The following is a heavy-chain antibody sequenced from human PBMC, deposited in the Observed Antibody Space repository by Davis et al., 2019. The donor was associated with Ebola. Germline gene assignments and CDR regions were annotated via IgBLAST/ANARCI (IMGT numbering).Heavy chain of an antibody. CDR2: INAGNGDT. CDR3: ARGSALAARAFDY. D-gene: IGHD6-6*01. V-gene: IGHV1-3*01. Sequence: ASVKVSCKASGYIFTSYAMHWVRQAPGQRLEWMGWINAGNGDTKYSQKFQGRVTMTRNTSISTAYMELSSLRSEDTAVYYCARGSALAARAFDYWGQGTLVTVSS. CDR1: GYIFTSYA. J-gene: IGHJ4*02.